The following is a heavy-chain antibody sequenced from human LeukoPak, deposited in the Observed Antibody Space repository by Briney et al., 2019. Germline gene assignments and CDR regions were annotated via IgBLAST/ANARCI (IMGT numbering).Heavy chain of an antibody. CDR3: ATLGYCSSTSCYNYYYYYMDV. CDR1: GGTFSSYA. CDR2: IIPIFGTA. V-gene: IGHV1-69*05. J-gene: IGHJ6*03. D-gene: IGHD2-2*02. Sequence: SVKVSCKASGGTFSSYALSWVRQAPGQGLEWMGGIIPIFGTANYAQKFQGRVTITTDESTSTAYMELGSLRSEDTAVYYCATLGYCSSTSCYNYYYYYMDVWGKGTTVTVSS.